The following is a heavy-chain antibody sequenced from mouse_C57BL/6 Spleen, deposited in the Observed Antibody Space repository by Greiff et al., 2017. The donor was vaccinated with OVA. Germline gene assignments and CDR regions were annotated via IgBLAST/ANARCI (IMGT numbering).Heavy chain of an antibody. Sequence: VQLQQSGAELVKPGASVKLSCKASGYTFTSYWMQWVNQRPGQGLEWIGEIDPSDSYTNYNQKFKGKATLTVDTSSSTAYMQLSSLTSEDSAVYYCARGAMDYWGQGTSVTVSS. CDR1: GYTFTSYW. V-gene: IGHV1-50*01. CDR2: IDPSDSYT. J-gene: IGHJ4*01. CDR3: ARGAMDY.